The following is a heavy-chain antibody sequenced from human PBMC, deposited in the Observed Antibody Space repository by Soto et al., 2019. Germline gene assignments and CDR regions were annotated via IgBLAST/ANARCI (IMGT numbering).Heavy chain of an antibody. CDR3: ARGYPLNWLDP. V-gene: IGHV4-30-2*01. J-gene: IGHJ5*02. CDR2: IFHSGST. D-gene: IGHD2-15*01. Sequence: TSETLSLTCAVSGGFISSGGYSWSWIRQPPGKGLEWIGYIFHSGSTYHNPSLKSRVTISVDRSKNQFSLNLSSVTAADTAVYYCARGYPLNWLDPWGQGTLVTVSS. CDR1: GGFISSGGYS.